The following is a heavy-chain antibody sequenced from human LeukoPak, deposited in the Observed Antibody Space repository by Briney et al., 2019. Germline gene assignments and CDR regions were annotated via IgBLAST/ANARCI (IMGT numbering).Heavy chain of an antibody. D-gene: IGHD1-7*01. Sequence: GGSLGLSCAASGFTFSSYSMNWVRQAPGKGLEWVANVKQDGSEKYYVDSVKGRFTISRDNAENSLYLQMNSLRAEDTAVYYCATSRTFDYWGQGTQVTVSS. CDR1: GFTFSSYS. CDR2: VKQDGSEK. J-gene: IGHJ4*02. CDR3: ATSRTFDY. V-gene: IGHV3-7*01.